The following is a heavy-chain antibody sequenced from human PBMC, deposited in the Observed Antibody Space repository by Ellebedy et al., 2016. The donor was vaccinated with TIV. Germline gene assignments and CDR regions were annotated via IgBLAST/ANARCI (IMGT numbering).Heavy chain of an antibody. J-gene: IGHJ4*02. D-gene: IGHD5/OR15-5a*01. CDR2: IYYSGST. CDR3: ARAGLRGVFDY. Sequence: SETLSLTXTVSGGSVSSGSYYWSWIRQPPGKGLEWIGYIYYSGSTNYNPSLKSRVTISVDTSKNQFSLKLSSVTAADTAVYYCARAGLRGVFDYWGQGTLVTVSS. V-gene: IGHV4-61*01. CDR1: GGSVSSGSYY.